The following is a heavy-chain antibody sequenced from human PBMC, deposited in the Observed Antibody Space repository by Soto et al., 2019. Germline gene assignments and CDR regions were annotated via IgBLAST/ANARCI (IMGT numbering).Heavy chain of an antibody. J-gene: IGHJ4*02. D-gene: IGHD6-19*01. CDR3: ARDVSIAVAGTDY. CDR2: IWYDGSNK. V-gene: IGHV3-33*01. Sequence: XGSLRLSGAASGFTFSSYGMHWVRQAPGKGLEWVAVIWYDGSNKYYADSVKGRFTISRDNSKNTLYLQMNSLRAEDTAVYYCARDVSIAVAGTDYWGQGTLVTVSS. CDR1: GFTFSSYG.